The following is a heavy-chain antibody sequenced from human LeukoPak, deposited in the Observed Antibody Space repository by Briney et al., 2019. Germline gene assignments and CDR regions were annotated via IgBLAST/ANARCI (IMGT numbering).Heavy chain of an antibody. V-gene: IGHV1-2*02. Sequence: GASVKVSCKASGYTFTGYYMHWVRQAPGQGPEWMGWINPNTGGTNYPQKFQGRVTMTRDTSISTAYMELSRLRSDDTAVYYCAKGRYSGYDASIIDYWGQGALVTVSS. J-gene: IGHJ4*02. CDR1: GYTFTGYY. CDR3: AKGRYSGYDASIIDY. D-gene: IGHD5-12*01. CDR2: INPNTGGT.